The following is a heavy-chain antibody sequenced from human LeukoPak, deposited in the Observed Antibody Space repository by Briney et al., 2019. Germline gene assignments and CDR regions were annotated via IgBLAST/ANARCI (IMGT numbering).Heavy chain of an antibody. V-gene: IGHV3-23*01. CDR2: ISGSGGST. J-gene: IGHJ5*02. CDR3: AKESRYCSGGSCYDRFDP. Sequence: GGSLRLSCAASGFTFSSYAMSWVRQAPGKGLEWVSAISGSGGSTYYADSVKGRFTISRDNSKNTLYLQMNSLRAEDTAVYYCAKESRYCSGGSCYDRFDPWGQGTLVTVSS. CDR1: GFTFSSYA. D-gene: IGHD2-15*01.